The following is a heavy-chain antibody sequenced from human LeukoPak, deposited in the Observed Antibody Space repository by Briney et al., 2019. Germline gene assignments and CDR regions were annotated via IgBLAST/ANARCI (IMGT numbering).Heavy chain of an antibody. Sequence: GVSLRLSCAASGFTFSYYWMSWVRQAPGKGLEWVANIKQDGSDKYYVDSVKGRFTISRDNAKNSLYLQMNSLSAEDTAMYYCTRDLTNWNDATFDIWGQGTMVTVSS. CDR1: GFTFSYYW. CDR3: TRDLTNWNDATFDI. J-gene: IGHJ3*02. D-gene: IGHD1-1*01. V-gene: IGHV3-7*01. CDR2: IKQDGSDK.